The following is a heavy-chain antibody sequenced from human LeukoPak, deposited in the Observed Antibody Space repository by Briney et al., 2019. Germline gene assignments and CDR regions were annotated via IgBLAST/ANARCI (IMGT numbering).Heavy chain of an antibody. CDR1: GFTFSSYA. J-gene: IGHJ4*02. Sequence: GGSLRLSCAASGFTFSSYAMSWVRQAPGKGLEWVSDISGSGGSTYYADSVKGRFTISRDSSKNTLYLQMNGLGAEDTAVYYCAKLLRSGYYYFDYWGQDTLVTVSS. CDR2: ISGSGGST. V-gene: IGHV3-23*01. CDR3: AKLLRSGYYYFDY. D-gene: IGHD3-3*01.